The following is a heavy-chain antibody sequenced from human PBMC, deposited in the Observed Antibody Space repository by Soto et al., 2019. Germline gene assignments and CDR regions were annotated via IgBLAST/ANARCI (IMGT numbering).Heavy chain of an antibody. CDR1: GGTFSSYA. Sequence: QVQLVQSGAEVKKPGSSVKVSCKASGGTFSSYAISWVRQAPGQGLEWMGGIIPIFGTANYSQKFQGRVTITADESTSTAYMELSSLKSEDTAVYYCAREHGRDLKPGIAGAGRQKPELDYYCCQGTLVTVSA. V-gene: IGHV1-69*01. CDR3: AREHGRDLKPGIAGAGRQKPELDYY. D-gene: IGHD6-19*01. J-gene: IGHJ4*02. CDR2: IIPIFGTA.